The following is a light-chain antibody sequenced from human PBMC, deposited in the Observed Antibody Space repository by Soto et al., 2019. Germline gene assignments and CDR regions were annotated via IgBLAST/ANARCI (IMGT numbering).Light chain of an antibody. J-gene: IGLJ1*01. CDR1: SXNIXAGYD. CDR2: GNS. V-gene: IGLV1-40*01. CDR3: QSYDSSLSAFYV. Sequence: QSVLTQPPSVSGXPGQRVTISCTXSSXNIXAGYDVHWYQQLPGTAPKLLIYGNSNRPSGVPDRFSGSKSGTSASLAITGLQAEDEADYYCQSYDSSLSAFYVFGTGTKVTVL.